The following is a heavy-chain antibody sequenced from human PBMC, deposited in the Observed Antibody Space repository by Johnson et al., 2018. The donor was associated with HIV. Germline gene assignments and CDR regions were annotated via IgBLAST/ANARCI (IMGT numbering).Heavy chain of an antibody. CDR1: GFTFSSYW. CDR2: INSDGSST. CDR3: TRGPLTVGATIDALDI. V-gene: IGHV3-74*02. D-gene: IGHD1-26*01. Sequence: VQLVESGGGLGQPGGSLRLSCAASGFTFSSYWMHWVRQAPGKGLVWVSRINSDGSSTSYADSVKGRFTISRDNAENTLYLQMNSLRAEDTAVYFCTRGPLTVGATIDALDIWGQGTMITVSS. J-gene: IGHJ3*02.